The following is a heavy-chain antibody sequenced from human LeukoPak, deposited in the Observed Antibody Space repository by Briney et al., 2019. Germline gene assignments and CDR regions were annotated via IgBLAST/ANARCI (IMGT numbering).Heavy chain of an antibody. CDR1: GGSISSYY. CDR3: ARGGGSSWIYGMDV. D-gene: IGHD6-13*01. V-gene: IGHV4-59*01. Sequence: PSETLSLTCTVSGGSISSYYWSWTRQPPGKGLEWIGYIYYSGSTNYNPSLKSRVTISVDTSKNQFSLKLSSVTAADTAVYYCARGGGSSWIYGMDVWGQGTTVTVSS. J-gene: IGHJ6*02. CDR2: IYYSGST.